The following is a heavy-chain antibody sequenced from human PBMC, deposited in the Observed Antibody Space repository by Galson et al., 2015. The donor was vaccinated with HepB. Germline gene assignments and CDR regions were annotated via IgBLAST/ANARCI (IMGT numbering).Heavy chain of an antibody. CDR2: INPNSGDT. V-gene: IGHV1-2*06. CDR1: GYTFTANY. Sequence: SVKVSCKASGYTFTANYMHWVRQAPGQGLEWMGRINPNSGDTDYAQKFQGRVTMTRDTSFSTGYMEVSRLRYDDTAVYYCARDLGGTAPVRYLNYGLDVWGQGTMVTVSS. J-gene: IGHJ6*02. D-gene: IGHD2-15*01. CDR3: ARDLGGTAPVRYLNYGLDV.